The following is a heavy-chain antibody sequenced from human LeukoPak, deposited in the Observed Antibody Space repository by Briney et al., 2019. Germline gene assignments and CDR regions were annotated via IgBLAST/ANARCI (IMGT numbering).Heavy chain of an antibody. CDR3: ARRLLLGYCSGGSCYRPRRSYVGMDV. Sequence: SETLSLTCAVYGGSFSGYYWSWIRQPPGKGLEWIGEINHSGSTNYNPSLKSRVTISVDTSKNQFSLKLSSVTAADTAVYYCARRLLLGYCSGGSCYRPRRSYVGMDVWGQGTTVTVSS. CDR2: INHSGST. V-gene: IGHV4-34*01. J-gene: IGHJ6*02. D-gene: IGHD2-15*01. CDR1: GGSFSGYY.